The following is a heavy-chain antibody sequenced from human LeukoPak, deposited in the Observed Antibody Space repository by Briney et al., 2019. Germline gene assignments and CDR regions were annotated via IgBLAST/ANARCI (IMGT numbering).Heavy chain of an antibody. J-gene: IGHJ4*02. CDR1: GGSISSYY. D-gene: IGHD6-19*01. CDR2: ISTSGST. V-gene: IGHV4-4*07. Sequence: SETLSLTCTVSGGSISSYYWSWIRQPAGKGLESIGHISTSGSTNYNPSLKSRVTMSVDTSKNQFSLKLSSVTAADTAVYYCARDLGADQWLAPFDYWGQGTLVTVSS. CDR3: ARDLGADQWLAPFDY.